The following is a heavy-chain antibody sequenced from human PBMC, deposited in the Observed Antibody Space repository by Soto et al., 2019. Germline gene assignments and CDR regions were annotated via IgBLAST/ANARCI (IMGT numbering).Heavy chain of an antibody. CDR2: IYWDDDK. CDR1: GLSLSTSGEA. V-gene: IGHV2-5*02. D-gene: IGHD3-10*01. CDR3: AHYVSASPAGWFDP. Sequence: QITLKESGPPLVKPTQTLTLTCSFSGLSLSTSGEAVGWIRQPPGKALEWLALIYWDDDKLFNPTLKTRLTITKDTSKNQVVLTLTNMDPVDTATYSCAHYVSASPAGWFDPWGQGILVTVSS. J-gene: IGHJ5*02.